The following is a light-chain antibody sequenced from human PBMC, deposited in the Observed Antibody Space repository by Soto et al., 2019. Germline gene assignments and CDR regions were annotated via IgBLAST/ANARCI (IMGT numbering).Light chain of an antibody. CDR2: GAS. Sequence: EILMTQSPATLSVSPGERATLSCRASQSVSSYLAWYQQKPGQAPRLLIYGASTRATGIPARFSGSGSGTKFILTISSLQSDDVVVYYCQQYNNRPPWTFGQGTKVEIK. CDR1: QSVSSY. V-gene: IGKV3-15*01. J-gene: IGKJ1*01. CDR3: QQYNNRPPWT.